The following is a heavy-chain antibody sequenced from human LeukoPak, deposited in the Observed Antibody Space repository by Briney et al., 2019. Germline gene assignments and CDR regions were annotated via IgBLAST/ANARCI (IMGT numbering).Heavy chain of an antibody. CDR3: ATGQGRGMDV. V-gene: IGHV3-74*01. D-gene: IGHD1-14*01. CDR1: GFTFSSYW. J-gene: IGHJ6*02. CDR2: INNDGSST. Sequence: AGGSLRLTCAASGFTFSSYWMHWVRHAPGKGLVWVSRINNDGSSTSYADSVKGRFTISRDNAKNTLYLQVNSLRAEDTAVYYCATGQGRGMDVWGQGTTVTVSS.